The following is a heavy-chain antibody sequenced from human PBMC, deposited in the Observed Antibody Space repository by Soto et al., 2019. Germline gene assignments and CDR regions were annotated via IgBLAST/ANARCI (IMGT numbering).Heavy chain of an antibody. CDR1: GGSISSGGYS. CDR2: IYHSGST. J-gene: IGHJ4*02. CDR3: ARSSDTYYYDSSGYFDY. Sequence: QLQLQESGSGLVKPSQTLSLTCAVSGGSISSGGYSWSWIRQPPGKGLEWIGYIYHSGSTYYNPSLKSRVIISVDRSKNQFSLKLSSVTAADTAVYYCARSSDTYYYDSSGYFDYWGQGTLVTVSS. D-gene: IGHD3-22*01. V-gene: IGHV4-30-2*01.